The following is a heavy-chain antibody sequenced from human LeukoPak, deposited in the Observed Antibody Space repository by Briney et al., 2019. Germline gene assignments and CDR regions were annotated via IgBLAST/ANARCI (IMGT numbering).Heavy chain of an antibody. V-gene: IGHV3-23*01. CDR1: GFTFSSYG. Sequence: GGSLRLSCAVSGFTFSSYGMSWVRQAPGKGLEWVSTISGSGGSTYYADPVKGRFTISRDNSKNTLYLQMNSLRAEDTAVYYCARVVPPTDYGSGSYFWDPYYFDYWGQGTLVTVSS. CDR3: ARVVPPTDYGSGSYFWDPYYFDY. D-gene: IGHD3-10*01. CDR2: ISGSGGST. J-gene: IGHJ4*02.